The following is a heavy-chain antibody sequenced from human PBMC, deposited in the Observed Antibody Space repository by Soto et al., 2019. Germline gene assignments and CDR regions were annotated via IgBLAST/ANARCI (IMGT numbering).Heavy chain of an antibody. J-gene: IGHJ6*02. V-gene: IGHV4-39*01. CDR2: IYYSGST. CDR3: ARPTTRYYGMDV. CDR1: GGSISSSSYY. Sequence: LSLTCTVSGGSISSSSYYWGWIRQPPGKGLEWIGSIYYSGSTYYNPSLKSRVTISVDTSKNQFSLKLSSVTAADTAVYYCARPTTRYYGMDVWGQGTTVTVSS. D-gene: IGHD1-1*01.